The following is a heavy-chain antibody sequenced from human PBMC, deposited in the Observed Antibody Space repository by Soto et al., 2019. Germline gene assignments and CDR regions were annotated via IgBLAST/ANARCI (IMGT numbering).Heavy chain of an antibody. CDR1: GLTFNNYA. Sequence: EVQLLESGGGLVQPGGSLRLSCAASGLTFNNYAMTGVRQAPGKGLEWVSAISGGGDTTSYADSVKGRFTVSRDGSKKTLYLQMSSLSAEDTALYYCAKGRGGSGSLSPRVDFWGQGTLVTVSS. D-gene: IGHD3-10*01. J-gene: IGHJ4*02. CDR3: AKGRGGSGSLSPRVDF. V-gene: IGHV3-23*01. CDR2: ISGGGDTT.